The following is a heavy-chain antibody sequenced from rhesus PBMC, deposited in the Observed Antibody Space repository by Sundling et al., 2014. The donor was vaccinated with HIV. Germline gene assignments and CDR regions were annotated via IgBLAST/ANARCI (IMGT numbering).Heavy chain of an antibody. D-gene: IGHD6-25*01. CDR1: GFTFSSYG. V-gene: IGHV3-103*01. CDR3: AKDSDSWNGGDYFDN. J-gene: IGHJ4*01. CDR2: INGFGGST. Sequence: EVELVETGGGLVQPGGSLKLSCAASGFTFSSYGMSWVRQAPGKGLEWVSAINGFGGSTYYADSVKGRFTISRDNSKNTLSLQMNSLRAEDTAMYYCAKDSDSWNGGDYFDNWGQGVLVTVSS.